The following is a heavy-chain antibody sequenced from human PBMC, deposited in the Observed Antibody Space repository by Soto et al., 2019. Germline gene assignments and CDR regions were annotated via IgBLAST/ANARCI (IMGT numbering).Heavy chain of an antibody. V-gene: IGHV1-69*13. Sequence: SVKVSCKASGGTFSSYAISWFRQAPGQGLEWMGGIIPIFGTGNYGQKFQGGVTITADESTSIAYMELSSMRSEDTAVYYCARGNYDILTGYYPHYYYYGMDVWGQGNTVTVSS. CDR3: ARGNYDILTGYYPHYYYYGMDV. J-gene: IGHJ6*02. CDR2: IIPIFGTG. CDR1: GGTFSSYA. D-gene: IGHD3-9*01.